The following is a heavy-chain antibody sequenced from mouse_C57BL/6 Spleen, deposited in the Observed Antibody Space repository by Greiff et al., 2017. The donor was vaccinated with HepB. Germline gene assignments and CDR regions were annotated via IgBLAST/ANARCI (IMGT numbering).Heavy chain of an antibody. Sequence: VLLQQSGAELVKPGASVKMSCKASGYTFTSYWITWVKQRPGQGLEWIGDIYPGSGSTNYNEKFKSKATLTVDTSSSTAYMQRSSLTSEDSAVYYWARQAYYSNRGFAYWGQGTLVTVSA. CDR1: GYTFTSYW. J-gene: IGHJ3*01. D-gene: IGHD2-5*01. CDR2: IYPGSGST. V-gene: IGHV1-55*01. CDR3: ARQAYYSNRGFAY.